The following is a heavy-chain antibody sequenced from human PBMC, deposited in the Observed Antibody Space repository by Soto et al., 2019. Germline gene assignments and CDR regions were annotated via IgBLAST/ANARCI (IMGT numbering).Heavy chain of an antibody. CDR2: IKSKTDGGTT. CDR3: TTRLPKQWLVKHYYYYGMDV. J-gene: IGHJ6*02. V-gene: IGHV3-15*01. D-gene: IGHD6-19*01. CDR1: GFTFSNAW. Sequence: GGSLRLSCAASGFTFSNAWMSWVRQAPGKGLEWVGRIKSKTDGGTTDYAAPVKGRFTISRDDSKNTLYLQMNSLKTEDTAVYYCTTRLPKQWLVKHYYYYGMDVWGQGTTVTVSS.